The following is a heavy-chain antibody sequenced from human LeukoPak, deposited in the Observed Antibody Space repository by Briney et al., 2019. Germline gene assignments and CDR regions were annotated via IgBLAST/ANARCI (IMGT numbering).Heavy chain of an antibody. CDR3: ARDTRGYSSGWSNWFDP. Sequence: SETLSLTCTVSGGSISSYYWSWIRQPPGKGLEWIGDIYYSGSTNYNPSLKSRVTISVDTSKNQFSLKLSSVTAADTAVYYCARDTRGYSSGWSNWFDPWGQGTLVTVSS. V-gene: IGHV4-59*01. CDR1: GGSISSYY. D-gene: IGHD6-19*01. CDR2: IYYSGST. J-gene: IGHJ5*02.